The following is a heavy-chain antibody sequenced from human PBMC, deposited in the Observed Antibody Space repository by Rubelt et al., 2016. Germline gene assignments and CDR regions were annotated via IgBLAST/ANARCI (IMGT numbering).Heavy chain of an antibody. CDR1: GGSFSGYY. Sequence: QVQLQQWGAGLLKPSETLSLTCAVYGGSFSGYYWSWIRQPPGKGLEWIGEINHSGSTNYNPSLKSRVTISVDTSRNQVSLKLSSVTAADTAVYYCARGGGSHTVVTPRGSNWFDPWGQGTLVTVSS. J-gene: IGHJ5*02. D-gene: IGHD4-23*01. CDR2: INHSGST. CDR3: ARGGGSHTVVTPRGSNWFDP. V-gene: IGHV4-34*01.